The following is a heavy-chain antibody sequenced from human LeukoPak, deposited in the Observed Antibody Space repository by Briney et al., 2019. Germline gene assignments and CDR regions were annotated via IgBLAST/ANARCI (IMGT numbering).Heavy chain of an antibody. CDR1: GXLVSNNY. J-gene: IGHJ4*02. CDR3: ARGYDSGGSYAIWAFDY. D-gene: IGHD3-22*01. V-gene: IGHV3-66*01. Sequence: GGSLRLSCAASGXLVSNNYVSWVRQAPGKGLEWVSIIYRGGSTYSADSVKDRFTVSSDNSKNTFYLQMNSLRAEDTAVYYCARGYDSGGSYAIWAFDYWGQGTLVTVSS. CDR2: IYRGGST.